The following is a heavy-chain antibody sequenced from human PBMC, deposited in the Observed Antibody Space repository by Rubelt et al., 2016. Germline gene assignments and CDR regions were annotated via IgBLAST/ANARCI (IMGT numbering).Heavy chain of an antibody. CDR1: GFTFGDYA. J-gene: IGHJ4*02. CDR3: TRDSGTIYY. Sequence: EVQLVESGGGLVQPGRSLRLSCTTSGFTFGDYAMSWFRQAPGKGLEWVGFIRSKTYGGTTEYAASVKGRFTISRDDSKSIVELQMNSLKTEDTAVYYCTRDSGTIYYWGQGTLVTVSS. CDR2: IRSKTYGGTT. V-gene: IGHV3-49*03. D-gene: IGHD1-14*01.